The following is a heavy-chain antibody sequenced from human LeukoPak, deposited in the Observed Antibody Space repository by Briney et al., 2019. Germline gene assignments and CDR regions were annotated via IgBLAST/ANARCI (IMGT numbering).Heavy chain of an antibody. CDR3: TRCISDAFDI. CDR2: IYSGGTT. CDR1: DFTVSNNH. J-gene: IGHJ3*02. D-gene: IGHD1-14*01. Sequence: GGSLRLSCAASDFTVSNNHMSWVRQAPGKGLEWVSVIYSGGTTYYADSVKGRFTISRDNSKNTLYLQMNSLRAEDTAVYYCTRCISDAFDIWGQGTMVTVSS. V-gene: IGHV3-53*01.